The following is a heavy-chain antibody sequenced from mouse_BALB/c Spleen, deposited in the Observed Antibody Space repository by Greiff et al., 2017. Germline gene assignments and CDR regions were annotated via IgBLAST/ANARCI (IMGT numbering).Heavy chain of an antibody. CDR2: IWRGGST. CDR3: AKSFITTSPFAY. CDR1: GFSLTSYG. V-gene: IGHV2-5-1*01. Sequence: VKLVESGPSLVQPSQSLSITCTVSGFSLTSYGVHWVRQSPGKGLEWLGVIWRGGSTDYNAAFMSRLSITKDNSKSQVFFKMNSLQADDTAIYYCAKSFITTSPFAYWGQGTLVTVSA. J-gene: IGHJ3*01. D-gene: IGHD1-1*01.